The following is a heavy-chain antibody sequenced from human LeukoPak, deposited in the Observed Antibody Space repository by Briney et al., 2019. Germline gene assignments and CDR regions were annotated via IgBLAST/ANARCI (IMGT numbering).Heavy chain of an antibody. CDR3: ARVSEDYSSGWYEEYFQY. CDR2: ISYDGSNK. Sequence: GGSLRLSCAASGFTFSSYGMHWVRQAPGKGLEWVALISYDGSNKYYADSVKGRFSISRDNSKNTLNLQMTSLRAEDTAVYYCARVSEDYSSGWYEEYFQYWGQGTLVIVSS. J-gene: IGHJ1*01. CDR1: GFTFSSYG. V-gene: IGHV3-30*03. D-gene: IGHD6-19*01.